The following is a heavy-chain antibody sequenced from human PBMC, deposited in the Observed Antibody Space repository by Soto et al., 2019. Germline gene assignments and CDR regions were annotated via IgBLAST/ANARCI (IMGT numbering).Heavy chain of an antibody. Sequence: QLLESGGGFVQPGGSLRLSCVASGFTFSNFAMAWVRQAPGEGLEWVSASSGSGDDTFYADSMKGRFTISRDNSKDTLYLQTNSLRAEDTAVYYCANPIPKTGTTFGFWGQGTLVTVSS. CDR2: SSGSGDDT. CDR3: ANPIPKTGTTFGF. V-gene: IGHV3-23*01. D-gene: IGHD1-1*01. CDR1: GFTFSNFA. J-gene: IGHJ4*02.